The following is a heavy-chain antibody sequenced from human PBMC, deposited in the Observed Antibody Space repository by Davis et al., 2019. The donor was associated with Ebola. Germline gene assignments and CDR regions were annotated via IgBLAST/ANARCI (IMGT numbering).Heavy chain of an antibody. CDR2: MNPNSGNT. J-gene: IGHJ4*02. D-gene: IGHD3-9*01. Sequence: ASVKVSCKASGYTFTSYDINWLRQATGQGLEWMGWMNPNSGNTGYAQNFQGRVTMTRNTSISTAYLELSSLRSEDTAVYYCARGPPTYYDILTGYYYFDYWGQGTLVTVSS. V-gene: IGHV1-8*01. CDR3: ARGPPTYYDILTGYYYFDY. CDR1: GYTFTSYD.